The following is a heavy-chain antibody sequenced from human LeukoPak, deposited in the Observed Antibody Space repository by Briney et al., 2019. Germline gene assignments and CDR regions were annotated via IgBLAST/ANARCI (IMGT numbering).Heavy chain of an antibody. Sequence: GGSLRLSCAASGFTFSSYWMSWVRQAPGKGLEWVANIKQDGSEKYYVDSVKGRFTISRDNAKNSLYLQMNSLRAEDTAVYYCARALTPVRGVITNYFDYWGQGTLVTVSS. CDR1: GFTFSSYW. CDR2: IKQDGSEK. V-gene: IGHV3-7*03. D-gene: IGHD3-10*01. J-gene: IGHJ4*02. CDR3: ARALTPVRGVITNYFDY.